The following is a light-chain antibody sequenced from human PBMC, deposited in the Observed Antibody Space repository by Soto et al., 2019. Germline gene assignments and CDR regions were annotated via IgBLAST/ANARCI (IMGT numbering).Light chain of an antibody. CDR1: QSVSSSY. CDR3: QQYGSSPPMYT. J-gene: IGKJ2*01. V-gene: IGKV3-20*01. Sequence: EIVLTQSPCTLSLSPGERATLSCRASQSVSSSYLAWYQQKPGQAPSLLIYGAYSRATGIPDRFSGSGSGTDFTLTISRLEPEDFAVYYCQQYGSSPPMYTFGQGTKLEIK. CDR2: GAY.